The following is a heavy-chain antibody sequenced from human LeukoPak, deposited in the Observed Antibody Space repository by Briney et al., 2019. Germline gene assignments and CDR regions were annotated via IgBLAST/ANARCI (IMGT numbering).Heavy chain of an antibody. CDR3: ARDYGDFGGFDY. Sequence: GGSLRLSCAASGFTFSSYSMNWVRQAPGKGLEWVSSISSNSSYIYYADSVKGRFTISRDNAKNSLYLQMNSLRAEDTAVYYCARDYGDFGGFDYWGQGTLVTVSS. D-gene: IGHD4-17*01. V-gene: IGHV3-21*01. J-gene: IGHJ4*02. CDR1: GFTFSSYS. CDR2: ISSNSSYI.